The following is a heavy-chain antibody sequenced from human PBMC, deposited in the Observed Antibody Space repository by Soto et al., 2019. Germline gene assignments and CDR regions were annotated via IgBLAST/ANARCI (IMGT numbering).Heavy chain of an antibody. D-gene: IGHD3-9*01. Sequence: GGSLRLSCAASGFTVSSNYMSWVRQAPGKGLEWVSVIYSGGSTYYADSVKGRFTISRDNSKNTLYLQMNSLRAEDTAVYYCARVQAHYDILTGYYGGDHYYMDVWGKGTTVTVSS. J-gene: IGHJ6*03. CDR1: GFTVSSNY. CDR2: IYSGGST. CDR3: ARVQAHYDILTGYYGGDHYYMDV. V-gene: IGHV3-66*01.